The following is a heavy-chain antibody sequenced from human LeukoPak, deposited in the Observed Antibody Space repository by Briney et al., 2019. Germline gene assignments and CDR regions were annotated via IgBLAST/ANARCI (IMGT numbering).Heavy chain of an antibody. D-gene: IGHD2-2*01. CDR3: AKDPCSSTSCYPDY. CDR1: GFTFSSYG. Sequence: PGGSLRLSCAASGFTFSSYGMHWVRQAPGKGLEGVAFIRYDGSNKYYADSVKGRFTISRDNSKNTLYLQMNSLRAEDTAVYYCAKDPCSSTSCYPDYWGQGTLVTVSS. CDR2: IRYDGSNK. J-gene: IGHJ4*02. V-gene: IGHV3-30*02.